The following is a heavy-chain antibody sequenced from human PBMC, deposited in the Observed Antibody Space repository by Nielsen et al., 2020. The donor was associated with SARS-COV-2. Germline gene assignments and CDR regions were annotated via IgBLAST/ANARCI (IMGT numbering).Heavy chain of an antibody. J-gene: IGHJ2*01. D-gene: IGHD5-18*01. CDR1: GDSVSSHNVA. V-gene: IGHV6-1*01. Sequence: SQTLSLTCDISGDSVSSHNVAWNWIRQSPSRGLEWLGRTYYTSQWYDDYALSVRCRIIVSPDTSKQQLSLQLNSVTPEDTAVYYCVRRIQLWSTSNDWYFDLWGRGTLVTVSS. CDR2: TYYTSQWYD. CDR3: VRRIQLWSTSNDWYFDL.